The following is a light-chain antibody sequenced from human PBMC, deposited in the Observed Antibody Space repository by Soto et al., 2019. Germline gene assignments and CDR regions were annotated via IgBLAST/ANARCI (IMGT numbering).Light chain of an antibody. CDR3: QQLSRYPLT. Sequence: MQLSQSPSVLSASVGDTGTIPCRASQALSNYLAWYQQKPGKAPDILIYSASTLQSGVPSRFRGSGSETEFSLTIRALQPEDFETYYCQQLSRYPLTFGGGTKVDIK. CDR2: SAS. CDR1: QALSNY. J-gene: IGKJ4*01. V-gene: IGKV1-9*01.